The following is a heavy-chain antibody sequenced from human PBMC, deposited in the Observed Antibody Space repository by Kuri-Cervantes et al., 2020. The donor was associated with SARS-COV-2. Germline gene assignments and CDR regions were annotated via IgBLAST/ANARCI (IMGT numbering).Heavy chain of an antibody. CDR3: ARDYGRWFDP. J-gene: IGHJ5*02. CDR2: INWNGGST. CDR1: GFTFDDYG. Sequence: GGSLRLSCAASGFTFDDYGMSWVRQAPGKGLEWVSGINWNGGSTGYADSVKGRFTISRDNAKNSLYLQMNSLRAADTAVYYCARDYGRWFDPWGQGTLVTVSS. V-gene: IGHV3-20*04. D-gene: IGHD4-17*01.